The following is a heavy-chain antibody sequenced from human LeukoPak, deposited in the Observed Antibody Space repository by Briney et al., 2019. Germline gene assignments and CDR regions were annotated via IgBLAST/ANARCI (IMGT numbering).Heavy chain of an antibody. CDR1: GFTFSSYA. Sequence: PGGSLRLSCAASGFTFSSYAMSWVRQAPGKGLEWVSAISGSGGSTYYADSVKGRFTISRDNSKNTLYLQMNSLRAEDTAVYYCACGHCSGGSCYLYYFDYWGQGTLVTVSS. CDR3: ACGHCSGGSCYLYYFDY. J-gene: IGHJ4*02. CDR2: ISGSGGST. V-gene: IGHV3-23*01. D-gene: IGHD2-15*01.